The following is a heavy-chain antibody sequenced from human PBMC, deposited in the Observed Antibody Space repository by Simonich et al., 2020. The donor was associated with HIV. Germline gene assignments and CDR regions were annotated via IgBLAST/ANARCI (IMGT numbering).Heavy chain of an antibody. D-gene: IGHD3-10*01. CDR2: IYWDDDK. Sequence: QITLKESGPTLVKPTQTLTLTCTFPGFSLSTSGVGLGWIRQPPGKALEWLALIYWDDDKLYSQSLKSRLTITKDTSKNQVVLTMTNMDPVDTATYYCAHSPGGGSGSYYNYFDYWGQGTLVTVSS. V-gene: IGHV2-5*02. CDR1: GFSLSTSGVG. J-gene: IGHJ4*02. CDR3: AHSPGGGSGSYYNYFDY.